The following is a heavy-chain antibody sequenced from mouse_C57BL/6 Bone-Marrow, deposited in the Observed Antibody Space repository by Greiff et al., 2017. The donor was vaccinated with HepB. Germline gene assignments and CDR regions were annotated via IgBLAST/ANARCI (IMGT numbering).Heavy chain of an antibody. D-gene: IGHD2-9*01. CDR2: ISSGGSYT. CDR3: ARQDSYYGYFYWYIDV. V-gene: IGHV5-6*01. J-gene: IGHJ1*03. Sequence: EVKLVESGGDLVKPGGSLKLSCAASGFTFSSYGMSWVRQTPDKRLEWVATISSGGSYTYYPDSVKGRFTISRDNAKNTLYLQMSSLKSEDTAMYNCARQDSYYGYFYWYIDVWGTGTTVTVSS. CDR1: GFTFSSYG.